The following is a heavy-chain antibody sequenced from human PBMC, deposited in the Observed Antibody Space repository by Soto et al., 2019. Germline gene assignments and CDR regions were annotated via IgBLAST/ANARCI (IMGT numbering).Heavy chain of an antibody. CDR3: ARTTAVPNTLRSRYFFDY. V-gene: IGHV4-31*03. Sequence: TLSLTCTVSGGSISSGGYYWSWIRQHPGKGLEWIGYIYYSGSTYYNPSLKSRVTISVDLSKNQFSLRLSSVTTADTALYYCARTTAVPNTLRSRYFFDYWGQGTLVTVSS. CDR1: GGSISSGGYY. D-gene: IGHD4-17*01. J-gene: IGHJ4*02. CDR2: IYYSGST.